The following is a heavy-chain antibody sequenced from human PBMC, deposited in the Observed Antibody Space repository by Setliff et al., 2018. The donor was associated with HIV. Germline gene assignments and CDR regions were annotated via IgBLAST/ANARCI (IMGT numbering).Heavy chain of an antibody. CDR1: GGSMNSHY. CDR2: IYYSGST. CDR3: ARSTYYFDSSGYKYNWFDP. D-gene: IGHD3-22*01. J-gene: IGHJ5*02. Sequence: SETLSLTCTVSGGSMNSHYWSWIRQSPGRGLEWIGYIYYSGSTYYNPSFKRRLSISVDTSKNQFSLKLSSVTAADTAVYYCARSTYYFDSSGYKYNWFDPWGQGTRVTVSS. V-gene: IGHV4-59*06.